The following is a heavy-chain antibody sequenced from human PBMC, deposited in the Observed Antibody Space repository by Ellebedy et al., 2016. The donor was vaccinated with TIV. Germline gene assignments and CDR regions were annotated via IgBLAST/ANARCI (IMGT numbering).Heavy chain of an antibody. CDR1: GYSISSGYY. D-gene: IGHD2-2*01. V-gene: IGHV4-38-2*02. J-gene: IGHJ6*03. CDR3: ARERRVVPAASYYYYYYYMDV. CDR2: IYHSGST. Sequence: SETLSLXXTVSGYSISSGYYWGWIRQPPGKGLEWIGSIYHSGSTYYNPSLKSRVTISVDTSKNQFSLKLSSVTAADTAVYYCARERRVVPAASYYYYYYYMDVWGKGTTVTVSS.